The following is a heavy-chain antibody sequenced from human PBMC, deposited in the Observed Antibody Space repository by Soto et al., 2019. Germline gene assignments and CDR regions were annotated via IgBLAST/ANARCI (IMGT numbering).Heavy chain of an antibody. D-gene: IGHD1-26*01. CDR1: GFAFKSRW. CDR2: IYFDGITT. CDR3: ARGGAVGVDY. J-gene: IGHJ4*02. V-gene: IGHV3-74*01. Sequence: GGSLRISCTASGFAFKSRWMHWVRQAPGKGLVWVSRIYFDGITTNYADSVKGRLTVSRDNAKNTVYLHVNTLRDEDTAVYYCARGGAVGVDYWGQGTLVTVSS.